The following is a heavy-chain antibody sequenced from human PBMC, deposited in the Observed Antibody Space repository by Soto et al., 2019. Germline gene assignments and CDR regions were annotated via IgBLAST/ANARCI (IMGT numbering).Heavy chain of an antibody. V-gene: IGHV3-23*01. J-gene: IGHJ6*02. Sequence: GGSLRLSCAASGFTFSSYAMSWVRQAPGKGLEWVSAISGSGGSTYYADSVKGRFTISRDNSKNTLYLQMNSLRAEDTAVYYCAKALSSGWGYYYYGMDVWGQGTTVTVSS. CDR3: AKALSSGWGYYYYGMDV. CDR1: GFTFSSYA. CDR2: ISGSGGST. D-gene: IGHD6-19*01.